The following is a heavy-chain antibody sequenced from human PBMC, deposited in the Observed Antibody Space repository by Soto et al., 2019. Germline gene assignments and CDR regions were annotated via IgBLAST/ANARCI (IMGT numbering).Heavy chain of an antibody. CDR2: VYFSGDT. J-gene: IGHJ2*01. D-gene: IGHD3-10*01. V-gene: IGHV4-31*03. CDR3: ARDPRRTRGWHFDL. CDR1: GGSIGTSDYY. Sequence: QVQLQESGPGLVRPSQTLSLTCTVSGGSIGTSDYYWSWIRQHPVRGLEWIGYVYFSGDTFYNPSLESRVVISVETSENRFSLKLTSVTAADTAVYYCARDPRRTRGWHFDLWGRGTLVTVSS.